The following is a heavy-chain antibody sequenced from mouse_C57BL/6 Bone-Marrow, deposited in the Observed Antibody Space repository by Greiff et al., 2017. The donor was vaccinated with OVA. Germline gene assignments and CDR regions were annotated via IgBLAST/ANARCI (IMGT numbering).Heavy chain of an antibody. Sequence: VQLQQSGAELVKPGASVKISCKASGYTFTDYYINWVKQRPGQGLEWIGKIGPGSGSTYYNEKFKGKATFTADTSSNTAYMQLSSLTTEDSAIYYCARERDLEGDAMDYWGQGTSVTVSS. CDR1: GYTFTDYY. V-gene: IGHV1-77*01. CDR3: ARERDLEGDAMDY. J-gene: IGHJ4*01. CDR2: IGPGSGST.